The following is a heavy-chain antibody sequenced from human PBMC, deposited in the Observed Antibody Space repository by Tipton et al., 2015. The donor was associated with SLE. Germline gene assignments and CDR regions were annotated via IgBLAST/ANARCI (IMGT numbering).Heavy chain of an antibody. J-gene: IGHJ4*02. CDR3: ARGLNYYDSSGYPLFDY. V-gene: IGHV3-9*01. Sequence: SLRLSCAASGFTFDDYAMHWVRQAPGKGLEWVSGISWNSGSIGYADSVKGRFTISRDNSKNTLYLQMNSLRAEDTAVYYCARGLNYYDSSGYPLFDYWGQGTLVTVSS. CDR2: ISWNSGSI. CDR1: GFTFDDYA. D-gene: IGHD3-22*01.